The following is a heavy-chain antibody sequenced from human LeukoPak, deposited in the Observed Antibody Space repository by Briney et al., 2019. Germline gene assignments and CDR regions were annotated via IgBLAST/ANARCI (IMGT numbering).Heavy chain of an antibody. D-gene: IGHD3-16*01. CDR2: IKQDGSEK. J-gene: IGHJ5*02. Sequence: PGGSLRLSCAASGFTFSSCWMSWLRQAPGKGLEWVANIKQDGSEKYYVDSVKGRFTISRDNAKNSLYLQMNSLRAEDTAVYYCGREVKKFGPLNWFDPWGQGTLVTVSS. CDR1: GFTFSSCW. V-gene: IGHV3-7*01. CDR3: GREVKKFGPLNWFDP.